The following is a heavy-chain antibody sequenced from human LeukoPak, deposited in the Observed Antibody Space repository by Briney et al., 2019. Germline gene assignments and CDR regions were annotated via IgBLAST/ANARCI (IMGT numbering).Heavy chain of an antibody. CDR3: ARAPQNTAGHFDY. D-gene: IGHD5-18*01. J-gene: IGHJ4*02. CDR2: IYSAGST. CDR1: GFTVSSNY. V-gene: IGHV3-53*01. Sequence: GGSLRLSCAASGFTVSSNYMSWVRQAPGKGLEWVSVIYSAGSTCYADSVKGRFTISRDISKNTLYLQMNSLRAEDTAVYYCARAPQNTAGHFDYWGQGTLVTVSS.